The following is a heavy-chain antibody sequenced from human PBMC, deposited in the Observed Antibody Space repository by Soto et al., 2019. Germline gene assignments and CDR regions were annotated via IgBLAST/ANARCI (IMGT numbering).Heavy chain of an antibody. Sequence: QVQLVESGGGVVPPGGSLRLSCAASGFSVSTHVIHWVRQAPGKGLEWVAVLWDDRGRDYYAESVKGRFTISRDNSKNTMYLQMNSLRAEDTAVYYCARVPRYDTWYFDYWGQGTLATVSS. CDR3: ARVPRYDTWYFDY. CDR2: LWDDRGRD. D-gene: IGHD3-22*01. CDR1: GFSVSTHV. J-gene: IGHJ4*02. V-gene: IGHV3-33*01.